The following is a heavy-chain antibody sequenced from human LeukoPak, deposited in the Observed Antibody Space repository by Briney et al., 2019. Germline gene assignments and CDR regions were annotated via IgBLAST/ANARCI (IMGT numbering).Heavy chain of an antibody. CDR2: IYSGGSA. CDR1: GFTVSSNY. V-gene: IGHV3-53*01. J-gene: IGHJ4*02. CDR3: ARDVAGTIDY. Sequence: GGSLRLSCAASGFTVSSNYMSWVRQAPGKGLEWVSVIYSGGSAYYADSVKGRFTISRDNSKNTLYLQMNSLRAEDTAVYYCARDVAGTIDYWGQGTLVTVSS. D-gene: IGHD1-7*01.